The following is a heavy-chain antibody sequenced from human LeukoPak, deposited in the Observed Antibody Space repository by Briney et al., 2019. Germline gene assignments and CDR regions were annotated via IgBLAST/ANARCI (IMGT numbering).Heavy chain of an antibody. V-gene: IGHV4-39*07. CDR3: ARDWDFWSGADAFDI. CDR2: IYYSGST. D-gene: IGHD3-3*01. J-gene: IGHJ3*02. Sequence: SETLSLTCSVSGGSVSNSSYYWGWIRQPPGKGLEWIASIYYSGSTYYNPSLKSRVSISVDTSKNQFSLKLSSVTAADTAVYYCARDWDFWSGADAFDIWGQGTMVTVSS. CDR1: GGSVSNSSYY.